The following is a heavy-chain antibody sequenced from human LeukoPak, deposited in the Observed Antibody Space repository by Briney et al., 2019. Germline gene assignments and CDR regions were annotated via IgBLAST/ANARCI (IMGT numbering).Heavy chain of an antibody. Sequence: SSETLSLTCTVSGGSIITSNFYWGWIRQPPGKGLEWIGSIYYDGSTYYNPSLKSRVTISVDTSKNQLFLRLTSVTAADTAVYHCAWGISASGRVVDYWGQGTLVTVSS. CDR3: AWGISASGRVVDY. D-gene: IGHD6-13*01. J-gene: IGHJ4*02. CDR2: IYYDGST. V-gene: IGHV4-39*07. CDR1: GGSIITSNFY.